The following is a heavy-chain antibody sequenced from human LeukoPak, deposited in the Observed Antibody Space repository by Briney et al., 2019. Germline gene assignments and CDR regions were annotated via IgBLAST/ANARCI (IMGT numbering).Heavy chain of an antibody. CDR2: IDPNSGGT. V-gene: IGHV1-2*02. J-gene: IGHJ4*02. CDR3: ARASSSWYGKSFDY. CDR1: GYTFTGYY. Sequence: ASVKVSCKASGYTFTGYYMHWVRQAPGQGLEWMGWIDPNSGGTNYAQKFQGRVTMTRDTSISTAYMELSSPRSEDTAVYYCARASSSWYGKSFDYWGQGTLVTVSS. D-gene: IGHD6-13*01.